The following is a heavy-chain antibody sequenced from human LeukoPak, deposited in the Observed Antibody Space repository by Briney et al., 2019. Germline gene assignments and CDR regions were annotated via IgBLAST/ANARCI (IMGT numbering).Heavy chain of an antibody. Sequence: SETLSLTCTVSGGSISSSSYYWGWIRQPPGKGLEWIGSIYYSGSTYYNPSLKSRVTISVDTSKNQFSLKLTSVTAADTAVYYCARDLEDILTAYKYPPGYWGQGTLVTVSS. V-gene: IGHV4-39*07. CDR1: GGSISSSSYY. CDR2: IYYSGST. J-gene: IGHJ4*02. CDR3: ARDLEDILTAYKYPPGY. D-gene: IGHD3-9*01.